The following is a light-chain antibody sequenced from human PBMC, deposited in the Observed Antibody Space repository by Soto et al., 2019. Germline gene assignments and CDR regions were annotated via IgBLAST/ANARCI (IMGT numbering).Light chain of an antibody. CDR2: DAS. CDR3: QQFDDVPLS. V-gene: IGKV1-33*01. J-gene: IGKJ3*01. Sequence: IQMTQSTSSLSASVGDRVNITCQASQDINNYLNWYQQKPGKAPKLLIYDASNLETGVPSRFSGSGSGTEFTFTISSLQPEDIATYFCQQFDDVPLSFGPGTTVEIK. CDR1: QDINNY.